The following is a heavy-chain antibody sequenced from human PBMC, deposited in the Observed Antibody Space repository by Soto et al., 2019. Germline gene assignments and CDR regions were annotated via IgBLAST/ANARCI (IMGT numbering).Heavy chain of an antibody. CDR1: GYSFTSYW. D-gene: IGHD3-22*01. CDR2: IYPGDSDT. V-gene: IGHV5-51*01. J-gene: IGHJ4*02. Sequence: GESLKISCKGSGYSFTSYWIGWVRQMPGKGLEWMGIIYPGDSDTRYSPSFQGQVTISADKSISTAYLQWSSLKASDTAMYYCALTGPYYYDSSGYYRDYWGQGTLVTVSS. CDR3: ALTGPYYYDSSGYYRDY.